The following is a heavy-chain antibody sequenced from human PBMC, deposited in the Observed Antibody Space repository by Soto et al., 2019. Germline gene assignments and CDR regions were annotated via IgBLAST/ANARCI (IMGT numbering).Heavy chain of an antibody. Sequence: SETLSLTCTVSGGSISSYYWSWIRQPPGKGLEWIGYIYYSGSTNYNPSLKSRVTISVDTSKNQFSLKLSSVTAADTAVYYCARRVAELRDILTGGAMDVWGKGTTVTVSS. J-gene: IGHJ6*03. D-gene: IGHD3-9*01. CDR2: IYYSGST. V-gene: IGHV4-59*08. CDR3: ARRVAELRDILTGGAMDV. CDR1: GGSISSYY.